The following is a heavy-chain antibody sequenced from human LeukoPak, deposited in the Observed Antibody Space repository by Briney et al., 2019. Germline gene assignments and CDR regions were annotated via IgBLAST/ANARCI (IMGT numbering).Heavy chain of an antibody. CDR1: GYTFTGYY. CDR2: INPNSGGT. J-gene: IGHJ3*02. D-gene: IGHD6-6*01. CDR3: ALREMKGAYSSSSAFDI. Sequence: VASVKVSCKASGYTFTGYYMHWVRQARGQGLEWMGWINPNSGGTNYAQKFQGRVTMTRDTSISTAYMELSRLRSDDTAVYYCALREMKGAYSSSSAFDIWGQGTMVTVSS. V-gene: IGHV1-2*02.